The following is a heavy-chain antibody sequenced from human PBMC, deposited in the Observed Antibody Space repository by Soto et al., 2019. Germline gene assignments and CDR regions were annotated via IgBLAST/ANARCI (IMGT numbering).Heavy chain of an antibody. V-gene: IGHV1-69*08. D-gene: IGHD6-19*01. CDR2: IIPALDTE. J-gene: IGHJ4*02. CDR3: AAVAGTSAFVGYFEY. CDR1: GGTLSTYT. Sequence: QGLLVQSGAEVKKPGSSVKVSCEAPGGTLSTYTLTWLRQAPGQGPEWMGRIIPALDTEDYAQQFQGRVTVTADTSTSTAYMELHSLRSDDTAVYYCAAVAGTSAFVGYFEYWGQGTLVTVAS.